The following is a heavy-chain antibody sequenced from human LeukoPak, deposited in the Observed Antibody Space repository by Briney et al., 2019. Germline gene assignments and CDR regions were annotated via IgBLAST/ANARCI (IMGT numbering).Heavy chain of an antibody. CDR1: EFTFSAYS. D-gene: IGHD3-22*01. Sequence: GGSLRLSCAASEFTFSAYSMNWVRQAPGKGLEWVSSISSSSSYIYYADSVKGRFTISRDNAKNSLYLQMNSLRAEDTAVYYCARDLPDYYDSSGYYLGLDYWGQGTLVTVSS. V-gene: IGHV3-21*01. CDR3: ARDLPDYYDSSGYYLGLDY. J-gene: IGHJ4*02. CDR2: ISSSSSYI.